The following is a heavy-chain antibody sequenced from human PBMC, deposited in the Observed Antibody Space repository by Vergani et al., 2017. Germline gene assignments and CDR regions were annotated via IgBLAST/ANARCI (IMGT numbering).Heavy chain of an antibody. CDR1: GGSISSSNW. CDR3: ARDLSVAGPRAVEY. V-gene: IGHV4-4*02. D-gene: IGHD6-19*01. Sequence: QVQLQESGPGLVKPSGTLSLTCAVSGGSISSSNWWSWVRQPPGKGLEWIGEIYHSGSTNYNPSLKSRVTISVDQSKNQFLLKLSSVTAAATSVYYCARDLSVAGPRAVEYWGQGTLVTVSS. J-gene: IGHJ4*02. CDR2: IYHSGST.